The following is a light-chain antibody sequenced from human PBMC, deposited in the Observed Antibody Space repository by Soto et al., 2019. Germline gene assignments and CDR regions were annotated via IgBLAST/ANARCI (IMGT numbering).Light chain of an antibody. Sequence: EIVLTQSPATLSLSPGERATLYCRAIQIVSSYLAWYQQKPGQAPRLLIYDASNRATGIPARFSGSGSGTDFTLTISSLEPEDFAVYYCQQRSNWPLTFGGGTKVDIK. CDR3: QQRSNWPLT. CDR1: QIVSSY. V-gene: IGKV3-11*01. J-gene: IGKJ4*01. CDR2: DAS.